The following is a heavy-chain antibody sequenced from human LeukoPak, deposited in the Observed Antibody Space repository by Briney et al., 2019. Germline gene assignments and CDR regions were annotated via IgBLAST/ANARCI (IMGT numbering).Heavy chain of an antibody. CDR2: IYHSGST. D-gene: IGHD2-15*01. V-gene: IGHV4-4*01. J-gene: IGHJ5*02. CDR1: GGSISSSNW. CDR3: ARLGYCSGGSCYKFDP. Sequence: PSETLSLTCAVSGGSISSSNWWSWVRQPPGKGLEWIGEIYHSGSTNYNPSLKSRVTISVDTSKNQFSLKLSSVTAADTAVYCCARLGYCSGGSCYKFDPWGQGTLVTVSS.